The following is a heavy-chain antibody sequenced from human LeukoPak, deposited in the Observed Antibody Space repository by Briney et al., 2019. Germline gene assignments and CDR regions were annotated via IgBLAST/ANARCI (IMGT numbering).Heavy chain of an antibody. CDR2: VSRDGSET. Sequence: GGSLRLSCAASGFALSSHWMTWVRQVPGRGPEWVANVSRDGSETYYLDSVKGRFTISKDNAKNSLYLQMNSLRAEDTALYHCARNNGMDVWGQGTTVIVSS. CDR3: ARNNGMDV. V-gene: IGHV3-7*03. J-gene: IGHJ6*02. CDR1: GFALSSHW.